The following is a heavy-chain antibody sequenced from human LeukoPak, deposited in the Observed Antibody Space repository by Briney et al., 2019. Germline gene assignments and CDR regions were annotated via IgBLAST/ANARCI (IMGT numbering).Heavy chain of an antibody. V-gene: IGHV3-23*01. Sequence: GRSLRLSCAASGFTFSSYAMSWVRQAPGKGLEWVSAISGSGGSTYYADSVKGRFTISRDNSKNTLYLQMNSLRAEDTAVYYCAKDQYYYDSSGYFHPGGDAFDIWGQGTMVTVSS. D-gene: IGHD3-22*01. CDR3: AKDQYYYDSSGYFHPGGDAFDI. CDR2: ISGSGGST. J-gene: IGHJ3*02. CDR1: GFTFSSYA.